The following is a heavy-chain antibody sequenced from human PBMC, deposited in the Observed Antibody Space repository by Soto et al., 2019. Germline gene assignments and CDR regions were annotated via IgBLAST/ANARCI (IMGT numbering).Heavy chain of an antibody. CDR2: ITDTGSHT. V-gene: IGHV3-23*01. D-gene: IGHD5-12*01. CDR1: GFTFGSYA. J-gene: IGHJ4*02. Sequence: EVQLLESGGGLVQPGGSLRLSCAASGFTFGSYAMNWVRQAPGKGLEWLSTITDTGSHTYYADSVRGRFTTSRDNSKSTLYLQLSSLRAEDTAVYYCAKFLWLPVSVYFDYWGQGILVTVSS. CDR3: AKFLWLPVSVYFDY.